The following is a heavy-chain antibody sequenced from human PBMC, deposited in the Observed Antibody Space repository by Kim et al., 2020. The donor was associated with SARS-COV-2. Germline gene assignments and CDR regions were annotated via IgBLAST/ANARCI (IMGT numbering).Heavy chain of an antibody. Sequence: SRVTISVDTSKNQFSLKLSSVTAADTAVYYCARVYDFWSGTTPRQYGMDVWGQGTTVTVSS. CDR3: ARVYDFWSGTTPRQYGMDV. J-gene: IGHJ6*02. D-gene: IGHD3-3*01. V-gene: IGHV4-34*01.